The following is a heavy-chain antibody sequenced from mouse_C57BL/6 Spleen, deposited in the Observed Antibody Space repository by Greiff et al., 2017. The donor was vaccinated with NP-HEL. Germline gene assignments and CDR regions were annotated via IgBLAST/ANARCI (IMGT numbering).Heavy chain of an antibody. CDR1: GFTFSDYY. CDR3: ARLEGSFDV. D-gene: IGHD3-3*01. Sequence: EVKLVESGGGLVQPGGSLKLSCAASGFTFSDYYMYWVRQTPEKRLEWVAYISNGGGSTYYPDTVKGRFTISRDNAKNTLYLQMSRLKAEDTAMYYCARLEGSFDVWGTGTTVTVSS. J-gene: IGHJ1*03. CDR2: ISNGGGST. V-gene: IGHV5-12*01.